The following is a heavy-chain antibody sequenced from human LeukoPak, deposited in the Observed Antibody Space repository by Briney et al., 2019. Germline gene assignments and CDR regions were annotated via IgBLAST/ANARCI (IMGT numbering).Heavy chain of an antibody. CDR1: GFIFTDYW. Sequence: GGSLRLSYAASGFIFTDYWMNWVRQAPGKGLEWVASIRQDGGEKSYVDSVKGRFTISRDNTKSSLYLQIDSLRAEDTAVYYCARDGTAAGLYFDLWGQGTLVTVSS. CDR2: IRQDGGEK. CDR3: ARDGTAAGLYFDL. V-gene: IGHV3-7*01. J-gene: IGHJ4*01. D-gene: IGHD6-13*01.